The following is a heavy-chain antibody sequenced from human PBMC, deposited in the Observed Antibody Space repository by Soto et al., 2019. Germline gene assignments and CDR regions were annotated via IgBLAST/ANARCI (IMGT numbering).Heavy chain of an antibody. Sequence: GGSLRLSCAASGFTFSDYYMSWIRQAPGKGLEWVPYISSSGSTIYYADSVKGRFTISRDNAKNSLYLQMNSLRAEDTAVYYCARDSPRRGYCSGGSCYPGGIAFDIWGQGTMVTVSS. J-gene: IGHJ3*02. CDR2: ISSSGSTI. V-gene: IGHV3-11*01. D-gene: IGHD2-15*01. CDR1: GFTFSDYY. CDR3: ARDSPRRGYCSGGSCYPGGIAFDI.